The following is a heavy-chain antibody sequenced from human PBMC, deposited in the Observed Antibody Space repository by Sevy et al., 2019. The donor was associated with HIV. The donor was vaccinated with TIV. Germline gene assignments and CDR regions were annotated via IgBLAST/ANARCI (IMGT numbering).Heavy chain of an antibody. Sequence: GGSLRLSCAAFGFTFSDHRMHWVRQAPGKGLEWVAVISYDGRNNKYNVDSVKGRFTISSDNSKNTAYLQMNSLRPEDKAIYYCARDRGEILSSAFDYWGQGTLVTVSS. V-gene: IGHV3-30*03. D-gene: IGHD3-16*01. J-gene: IGHJ4*02. CDR1: GFTFSDHR. CDR3: ARDRGEILSSAFDY. CDR2: ISYDGRNNK.